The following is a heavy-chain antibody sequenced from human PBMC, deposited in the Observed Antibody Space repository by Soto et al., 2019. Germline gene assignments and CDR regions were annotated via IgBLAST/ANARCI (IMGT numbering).Heavy chain of an antibody. D-gene: IGHD6-19*01. CDR1: GFTFSNYA. V-gene: IGHV3-30*18. J-gene: IGHJ4*02. CDR3: AKDLRIAVAGTDYFDS. CDR2: ISYDVTNK. Sequence: PGGSLRLSCAASGFTFSNYAVTWVRQAPGKGLEWVAVISYDVTNKYYADSVKGRFTISRDNSKNTLYLQMNSLRAEDTAVYYCAKDLRIAVAGTDYFDSWGQGTLVTVSS.